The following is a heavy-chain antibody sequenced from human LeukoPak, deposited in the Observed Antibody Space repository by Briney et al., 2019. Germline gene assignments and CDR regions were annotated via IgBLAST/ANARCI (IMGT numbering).Heavy chain of an antibody. V-gene: IGHV3-48*04. CDR2: ISSSSSTI. Sequence: PGGSLRLSCAASGFPFSSYTMNWVRQAPGKGLEWVSYISSSSSTIYYADSVKGRFTISRDNAKKSLYLQMNSLRAEDTALYYCAKALTTTVTTDYYFDYWGQGTLVTVSS. J-gene: IGHJ4*02. CDR1: GFPFSSYT. CDR3: AKALTTTVTTDYYFDY. D-gene: IGHD4-17*01.